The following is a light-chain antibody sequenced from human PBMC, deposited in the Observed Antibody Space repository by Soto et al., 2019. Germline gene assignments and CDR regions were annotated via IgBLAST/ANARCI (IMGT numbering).Light chain of an antibody. J-gene: IGKJ1*01. CDR3: QQYETFSGT. CDR1: QGIGKG. CDR2: AAS. Sequence: DIPMTQAPSSLAASVGEGVTITCRASQGIGKGLAWYQQKPGKVPTVLIYAASTLQSGVPSRFSGSGSGTKFTLTIASLQPDDFATYYCQQYETFSGTFGPGTKVDI. V-gene: IGKV1-27*01.